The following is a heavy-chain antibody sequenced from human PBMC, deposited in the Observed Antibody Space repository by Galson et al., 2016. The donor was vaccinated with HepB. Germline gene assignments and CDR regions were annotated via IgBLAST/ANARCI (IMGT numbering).Heavy chain of an antibody. J-gene: IGHJ4*02. CDR1: GFTFSNYG. CDR3: ARQNRRTTVTSPLDY. D-gene: IGHD4-17*01. CDR2: IWFDASNK. Sequence: SLRLSCAASGFTFSNYGMKWVRQAPGKGLEWVAIIWFDASNKYYGDSVKGRLTISRDNSKNTLYLQMNSLRAEDTAFYYCARQNRRTTVTSPLDYWGQGTLVTVSS. V-gene: IGHV3-33*01.